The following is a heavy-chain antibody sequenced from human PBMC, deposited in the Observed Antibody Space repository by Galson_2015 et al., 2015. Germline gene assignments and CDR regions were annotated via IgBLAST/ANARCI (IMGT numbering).Heavy chain of an antibody. V-gene: IGHV3-21*01. J-gene: IGHJ6*04. CDR2: ISSSSSYI. CDR3: AKNLYEGVVMALGWMDV. CDR1: GFTFSSYS. Sequence: SLRLSCAASGFTFSSYSMNWVRQAPGKGLEWVSSISSSSSYIYYADSVKGRFTISRDNAKNSLYLQMNSLRAEDTAVYYCAKNLYEGVVMALGWMDVWGKGTTVTVSS. D-gene: IGHD4-23*01.